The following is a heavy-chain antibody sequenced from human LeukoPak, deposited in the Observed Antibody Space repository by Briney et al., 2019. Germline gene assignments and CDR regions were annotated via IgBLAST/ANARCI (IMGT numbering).Heavy chain of an antibody. CDR3: AREWGRIAVAGGLGY. Sequence: PGESLRLSCEASGFIFSNYGMHWVRQAPGKGLEWLALIWYEGQTKFYADSVKGRFTISRDNSGNTLFLHMTNLRVEDTAVYYCAREWGRIAVAGGLGYWGQGALVTVSS. CDR2: IWYEGQTK. D-gene: IGHD6-19*01. CDR1: GFIFSNYG. V-gene: IGHV3-33*01. J-gene: IGHJ4*02.